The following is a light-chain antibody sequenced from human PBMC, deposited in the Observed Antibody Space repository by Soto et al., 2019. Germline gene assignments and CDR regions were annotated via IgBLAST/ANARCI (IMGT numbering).Light chain of an antibody. J-gene: IGKJ2*01. V-gene: IGKV1D-12*01. CDR1: QGVSNW. Sequence: DIQMTQSPSSVSASLGDRVTITCRASQGVSNWVAWYQQKPGKAPNLLIYAASTLHNGVPSRFSGSGSETEFTLTINSLQPEDFATYDCQQDSSFPYTFGQWTKLEIK. CDR2: AAS. CDR3: QQDSSFPYT.